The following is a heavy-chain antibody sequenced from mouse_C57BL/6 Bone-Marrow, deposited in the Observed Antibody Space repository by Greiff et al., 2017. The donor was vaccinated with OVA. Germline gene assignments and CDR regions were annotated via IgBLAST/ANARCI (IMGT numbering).Heavy chain of an antibody. V-gene: IGHV1-63*01. CDR3: ARSIYYGNYPFDY. J-gene: IGHJ2*01. CDR2: IYPGGGYT. Sequence: QVQLKQSGAELVRPGTSVKMSCKASGYTFTNYWIGWAKQRPGHGLEWIGDIYPGGGYTNYNEKFKGKATLTADKSSSTAYMQFSSLTSEDSAIYYCARSIYYGNYPFDYWGQGTTLTVSS. CDR1: GYTFTNYW. D-gene: IGHD2-1*01.